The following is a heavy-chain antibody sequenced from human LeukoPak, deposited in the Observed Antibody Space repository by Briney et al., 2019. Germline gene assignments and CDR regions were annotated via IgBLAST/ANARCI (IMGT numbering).Heavy chain of an antibody. J-gene: IGHJ3*02. D-gene: IGHD3-22*01. Sequence: GGSLRLSCVASGFTVSDHYIDWVRQAPGKGLEWVGRNRDESKSYTTDYAASVRGRFTISRDDSKNSLYLQMYSLKTEDTAVYFCTRPSYYDSRGYSTNSFDIWGQGTMVTVS. CDR1: GFTVSDHY. V-gene: IGHV3-72*01. CDR2: NRDESKSYTT. CDR3: TRPSYYDSRGYSTNSFDI.